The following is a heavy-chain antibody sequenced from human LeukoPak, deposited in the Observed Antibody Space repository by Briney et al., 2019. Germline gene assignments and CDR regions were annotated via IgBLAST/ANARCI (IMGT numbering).Heavy chain of an antibody. Sequence: SETLSLTCTVSGGSISSSSYYWGWIRQPPGKGLEWIGSIYYSGSTNYNPSLKGRVTISVDTSKNQFSLKLSSVTAADTAVYYCARLIGYYYHIDNWGQGTLVTVSS. CDR3: ARLIGYYYHIDN. V-gene: IGHV4-39*01. J-gene: IGHJ4*02. CDR1: GGSISSSSYY. D-gene: IGHD3-22*01. CDR2: IYYSGST.